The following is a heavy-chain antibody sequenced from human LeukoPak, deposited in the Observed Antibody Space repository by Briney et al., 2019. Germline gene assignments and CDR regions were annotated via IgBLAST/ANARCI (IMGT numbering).Heavy chain of an antibody. CDR3: ARDPKAVANWFDP. V-gene: IGHV3-21*01. J-gene: IGHJ5*02. D-gene: IGHD6-19*01. Sequence: PGGSLRLSCAASGFTFSSYSMNWVRQAPGKXLXXVXSISSSSSYIYYADSVKGRFTISRDNAKNSLYLQMNSPRAEDTAVYYCARDPKAVANWFDPWGQGTLVTVSS. CDR1: GFTFSSYS. CDR2: ISSSSSYI.